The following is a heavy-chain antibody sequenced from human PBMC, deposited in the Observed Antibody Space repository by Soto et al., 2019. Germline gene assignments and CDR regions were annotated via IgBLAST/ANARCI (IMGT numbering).Heavy chain of an antibody. V-gene: IGHV1-69*19. CDR3: AREVQVHAPAFVY. Sequence: QVQLVQSGAEMKKPGSSVKVSCQSSGCTFNTYAMNWVRQAPGQGPEWMGDISPMFGAANYAPKFQGRGTITADESTGTSYMKLSSLTSADTALYFCAREVQVHAPAFVYWGQGTLVTVSS. J-gene: IGHJ4*02. D-gene: IGHD3-10*01. CDR1: GCTFNTYA. CDR2: ISPMFGAA.